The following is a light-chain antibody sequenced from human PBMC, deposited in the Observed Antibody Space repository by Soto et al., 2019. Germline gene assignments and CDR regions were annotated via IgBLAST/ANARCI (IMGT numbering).Light chain of an antibody. CDR3: QHYNSYPEA. V-gene: IGKV1-5*03. CDR1: QSISSW. Sequence: DIQMTQSPSTLYASVGDRVTITCRASQSISSWLAWYQQKPGKAPKLLIYKASSLESGVPSRFSGSGSGTEFTLTISSLQPDDFATYYCQHYNSYPEAFGQGTKVDIK. CDR2: KAS. J-gene: IGKJ1*01.